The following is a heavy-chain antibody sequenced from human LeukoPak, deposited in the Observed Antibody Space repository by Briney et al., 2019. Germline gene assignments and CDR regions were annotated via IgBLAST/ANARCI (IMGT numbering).Heavy chain of an antibody. CDR2: INHSRST. V-gene: IGHV4-34*01. CDR3: GGDAGGWLHLHGGFDY. D-gene: IGHD5-24*01. J-gene: IGHJ4*02. Sequence: PSETLSLTFAFCLGSHRGYCWGGIRQPPGKGLEWIGEINHSRSTNYNPSLKSRVTISVDTSKNQFSLELGSVAAADTDVYYCGGDAGGWLHLHGGFDYWRQGTLLTVCS. CDR1: LGSHRGYC.